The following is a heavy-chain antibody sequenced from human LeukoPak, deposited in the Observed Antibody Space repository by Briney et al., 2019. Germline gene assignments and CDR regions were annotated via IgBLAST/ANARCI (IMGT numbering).Heavy chain of an antibody. CDR1: GFTFGSYA. D-gene: IGHD6-25*01. V-gene: IGHV3-23*01. J-gene: IGHJ1*01. Sequence: GGSLTLSCVGSGFTFGSYAMSWVRQAPGKGLEWVSGISNSGHSSYNAGSVKGRFTITRDNSKDTLFLQMNSLRVEDTAIYYCAKDWRNGYSSDWYSEGYFPHWGQGTLVTVSS. CDR3: AKDWRNGYSSDWYSEGYFPH. CDR2: ISNSGHSS.